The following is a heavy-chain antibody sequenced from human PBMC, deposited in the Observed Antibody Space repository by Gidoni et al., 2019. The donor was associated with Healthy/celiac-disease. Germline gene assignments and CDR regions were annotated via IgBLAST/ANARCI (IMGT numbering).Heavy chain of an antibody. D-gene: IGHD6-19*01. V-gene: IGHV3-23*01. CDR3: AKDPGIAVAGPLLVVP. CDR2: ISGSGGST. Sequence: EVQLLESGGGLVQPGGSLRLSCAASGFTFSSYAMSWVRQAPGKGLEWVSAISGSGGSTYYADSVKGRFTISRDNSKNTLYLQMNSLRAEDTAVYYCAKDPGIAVAGPLLVVPWGQGTLVTVSS. J-gene: IGHJ5*02. CDR1: GFTFSSYA.